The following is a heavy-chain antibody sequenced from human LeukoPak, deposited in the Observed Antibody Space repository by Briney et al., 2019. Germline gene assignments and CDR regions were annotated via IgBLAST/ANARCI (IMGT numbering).Heavy chain of an antibody. CDR3: ARDNREVRGGDCFDV. V-gene: IGHV1-2*02. Sequence: ASVKVSCKASGYSFSGHYMHWVRQAPGQGPEWMGWINPNSGGTNYAQKFQGRVTMTRDTSITTAYMELSRLRSDDTAVYYCARDNREVRGGDCFDVWGKGTTVTVSS. CDR1: GYSFSGHY. CDR2: INPNSGGT. J-gene: IGHJ6*04. D-gene: IGHD2-21*02.